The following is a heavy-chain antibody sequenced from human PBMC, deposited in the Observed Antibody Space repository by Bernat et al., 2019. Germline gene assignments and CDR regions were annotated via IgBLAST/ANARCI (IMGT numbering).Heavy chain of an antibody. CDR1: GYTFTGYY. CDR2: INPNSGGT. Sequence: QVQLVQSGAEVKKPGASVKVSCKASGYTFTGYYMHWVRQAPGQGLEWMGWINPNSGGTNYAQKFQGRVTMTRDTSTRTAYMELRRLRSDDTAVYYCARIAKTHSRYCRSTSCKNPRFDYWGQGTLVTVSS. V-gene: IGHV1-2*02. CDR3: ARIAKTHSRYCRSTSCKNPRFDY. D-gene: IGHD2-2*01. J-gene: IGHJ4*02.